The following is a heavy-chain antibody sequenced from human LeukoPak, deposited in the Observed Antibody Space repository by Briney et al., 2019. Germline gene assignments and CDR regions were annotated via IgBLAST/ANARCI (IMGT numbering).Heavy chain of an antibody. V-gene: IGHV4-34*01. Sequence: PSETLSLTCAVYGGSFSGYYWSWIRQPPGKGLEWIGEINHSGSTNYNPSLKSRVTISVDTSKNQFSLKLSSLTAADTAVYYCASSIARHGGGVVTPTTTFDYWGQGTLVTVSS. CDR1: GGSFSGYY. J-gene: IGHJ4*02. CDR2: INHSGST. CDR3: ASSIARHGGGVVTPTTTFDY. D-gene: IGHD2-21*02.